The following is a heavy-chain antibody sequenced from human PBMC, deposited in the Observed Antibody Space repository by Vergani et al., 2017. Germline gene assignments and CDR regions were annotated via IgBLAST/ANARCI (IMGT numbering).Heavy chain of an antibody. CDR1: GSTVSGNY. CDR2: IYSGDEK. CDR3: ASGNDYGTGTYVDP. J-gene: IGHJ5*02. Sequence: ELQLVESGGGLVQPGGSLRLSCAASGSTVSGNYMTWVRQAPGKGLEWVSHIYSGDEKYYAEYVKGRITISRDTSKNTLHLQINNRRIEDTAVYYCASGNDYGTGTYVDPWGQGTLGTVSS. V-gene: IGHV3-66*02. D-gene: IGHD4/OR15-4a*01.